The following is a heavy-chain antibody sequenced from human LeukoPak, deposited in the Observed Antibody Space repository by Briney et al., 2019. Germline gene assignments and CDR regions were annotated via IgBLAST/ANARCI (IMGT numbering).Heavy chain of an antibody. Sequence: GGSLRLSCAASGFTFSSSAMSWVSQAPGKGLEWVANINQDGSEKYYVDSVKGRFTISRDNAKNSLYLQMNSLRAEDTAVYYCARDTAGGDHWGQGTLVTVSS. J-gene: IGHJ4*02. CDR1: GFTFSSSA. CDR3: ARDTAGGDH. V-gene: IGHV3-7*03. D-gene: IGHD5-18*01. CDR2: INQDGSEK.